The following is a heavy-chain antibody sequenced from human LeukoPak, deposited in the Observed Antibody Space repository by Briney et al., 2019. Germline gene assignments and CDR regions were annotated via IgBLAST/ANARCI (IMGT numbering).Heavy chain of an antibody. CDR2: INPNSGGT. Sequence: ASVKVSCKASGHTFTGYYMHWVRQAPGQGLEWMGWINPNSGGTNYAQKFQGRVTMTRDTSISTAYMELSRLRSDDTAVYYCARGGAAAGTSDWFDPWGQGTLVTVSS. CDR1: GHTFTGYY. CDR3: ARGGAAAGTSDWFDP. D-gene: IGHD6-13*01. J-gene: IGHJ5*02. V-gene: IGHV1-2*02.